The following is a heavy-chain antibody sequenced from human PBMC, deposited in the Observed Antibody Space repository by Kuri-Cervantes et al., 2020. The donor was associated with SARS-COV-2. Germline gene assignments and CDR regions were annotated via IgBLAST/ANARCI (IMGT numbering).Heavy chain of an antibody. D-gene: IGHD1-14*01. V-gene: IGHV1-18*04. J-gene: IGHJ4*02. CDR1: GYSFTSYW. Sequence: ASVKVSCKGSGYSFTSYWIGWVRQMPGKGLEWMGWISAYNGNTNYAQKLQGRVTMTTDTSTSTAYMELRSLRSDDTAVYYCARYWVTTDFDYWGQGTLVTVSS. CDR3: ARYWVTTDFDY. CDR2: ISAYNGNT.